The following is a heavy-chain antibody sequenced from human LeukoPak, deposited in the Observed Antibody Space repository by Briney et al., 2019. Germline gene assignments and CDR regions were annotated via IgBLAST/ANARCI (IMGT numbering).Heavy chain of an antibody. Sequence: ASVKVSCKASGYTFTSYSMHWVRQAPGQGLEWMGISNPSGGSTGYAQKFQGRVTMTRDTSTSTVYMELSSLRSEDTAVYYCARTDLTGTTYYFDYWGQGALVTVSS. J-gene: IGHJ4*02. CDR1: GYTFTSYS. V-gene: IGHV1-46*01. D-gene: IGHD1-20*01. CDR3: ARTDLTGTTYYFDY. CDR2: SNPSGGST.